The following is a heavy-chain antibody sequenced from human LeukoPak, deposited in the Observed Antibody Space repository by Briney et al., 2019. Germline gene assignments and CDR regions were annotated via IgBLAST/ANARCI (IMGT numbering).Heavy chain of an antibody. Sequence: PSETLSLTCAVYGGSFSGYYWSWIRQPPGKGLEWIGEINHSGSTNYNPSLKSRVTMSVDTSKNQFSLKLSSVTAADTAVYYCARARGTWELQFDNWGQGTLVTVSS. CDR1: GGSFSGYY. D-gene: IGHD1-26*01. CDR2: INHSGST. V-gene: IGHV4-34*01. J-gene: IGHJ4*02. CDR3: ARARGTWELQFDN.